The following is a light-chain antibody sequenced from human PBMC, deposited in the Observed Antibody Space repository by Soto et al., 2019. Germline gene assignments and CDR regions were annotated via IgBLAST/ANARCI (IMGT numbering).Light chain of an antibody. V-gene: IGKV1-16*01. CDR3: QQYHTYPPP. CDR2: HAS. CDR1: QAINTY. Sequence: DIQLTQSPSSLSASVGDRVTISCRASQAINTYLAWFQQRPGKAPKFLIYHASSLQSGIPSRFSGSVSGTDFTLTISSLQPEDFAAYYCQQYHTYPPPFGQGPRLEIK. J-gene: IGKJ5*01.